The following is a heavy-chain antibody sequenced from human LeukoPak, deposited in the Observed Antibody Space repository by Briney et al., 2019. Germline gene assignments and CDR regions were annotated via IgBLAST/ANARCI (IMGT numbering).Heavy chain of an antibody. Sequence: PGGSLRLSCAASGFSVNMSWVRQAPGKGLEWVAVISYDGSNKYYADSVKGRFTISRDNSKNTLYLQMNSLRAEDTAVYYCARVKYYYGSGSYYRQTVDYWGQGTLVTVSS. CDR1: GFSVN. J-gene: IGHJ4*02. CDR3: ARVKYYYGSGSYYRQTVDY. CDR2: ISYDGSNK. V-gene: IGHV3-30-3*01. D-gene: IGHD3-10*01.